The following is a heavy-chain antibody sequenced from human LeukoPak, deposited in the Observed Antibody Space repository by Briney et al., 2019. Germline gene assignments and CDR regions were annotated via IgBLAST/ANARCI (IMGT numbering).Heavy chain of an antibody. V-gene: IGHV3-33*01. D-gene: IGHD1-14*01. CDR3: ARDHRPEIQYCYMDV. CDR1: GFSLSNYG. Sequence: PGGSLRLSCAASGFSLSNYGMHWVCQAPGKGLEWVAALLYDGNTKHYADSVKGRFTISRDISKNTFYLQMNSLTAEDTAVYYCARDHRPEIQYCYMDVWGKGTTVAVSS. CDR2: LLYDGNTK. J-gene: IGHJ6*03.